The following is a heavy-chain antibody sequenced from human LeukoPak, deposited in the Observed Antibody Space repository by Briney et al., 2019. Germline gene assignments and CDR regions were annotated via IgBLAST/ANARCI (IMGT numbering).Heavy chain of an antibody. D-gene: IGHD1-26*01. CDR2: INPSGGSR. Sequence: GASVKVSCKASGHTFTSYYMHWVRQAPGQGLEWMGIINPSGGSRSYAQKSQGRVTMTRDTSTSTVYMELSSLRSEDTAVYYCARGSIVGAKTLGFGAFDIWGQGTMVTVSS. V-gene: IGHV1-46*01. CDR1: GHTFTSYY. J-gene: IGHJ3*02. CDR3: ARGSIVGAKTLGFGAFDI.